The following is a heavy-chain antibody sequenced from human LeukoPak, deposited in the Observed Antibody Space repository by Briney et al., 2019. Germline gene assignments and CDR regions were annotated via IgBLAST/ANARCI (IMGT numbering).Heavy chain of an antibody. CDR3: ARPNRAAPYYFDY. D-gene: IGHD6-6*01. Sequence: PSETLSLTCTVSGGSINSNSYYWGWIRQPPGKGLEWIGSIYYSGRTYYNPSLKSRVTISVDTSKNQFSLKLSSVTAADTAVYYCARPNRAAPYYFDYWGQGTLVTVSS. CDR2: IYYSGRT. CDR1: GGSINSNSYY. J-gene: IGHJ4*02. V-gene: IGHV4-39*01.